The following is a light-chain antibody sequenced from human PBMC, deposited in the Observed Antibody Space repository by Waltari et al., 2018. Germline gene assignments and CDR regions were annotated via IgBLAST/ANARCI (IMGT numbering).Light chain of an antibody. CDR3: QQYDSYSTT. CDR1: QSISVW. V-gene: IGKV1-5*03. Sequence: DIQMTQSPSTLSASVGDRVTITCRASQSISVWLAWYQPKPGRAPKLLIFRASSLESGVPSRFSGSGSGTEFTLTISSLQPYDFATYYCQQYDSYSTTFGGGTKVEIK. CDR2: RAS. J-gene: IGKJ4*01.